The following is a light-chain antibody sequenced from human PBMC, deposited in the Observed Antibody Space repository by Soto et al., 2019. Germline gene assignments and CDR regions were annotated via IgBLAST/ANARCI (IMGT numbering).Light chain of an antibody. V-gene: IGKV1-5*01. CDR1: QNVGKW. Sequence: IQMTQSPSIVSASVGDRVAITCRASQNVGKWLAWYQHQARKAPKLLVFDASKLHVGVPSRFSGAGSGTEFTLTISCLQPDDFGTYQCQQYEHFYSFGQGT. CDR3: QQYEHFYS. CDR2: DAS. J-gene: IGKJ2*01.